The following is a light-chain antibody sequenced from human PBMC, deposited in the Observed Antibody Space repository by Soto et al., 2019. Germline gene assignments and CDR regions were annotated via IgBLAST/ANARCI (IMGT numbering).Light chain of an antibody. CDR2: GAS. CDR1: QSVSSSY. V-gene: IGKV3-20*01. J-gene: IGKJ3*01. CDR3: QQYGTSPFT. Sequence: EIVLTQSPGTLSLSPGERATLSCRASQSVSSSYLAWYQPKPGQAPRLLIYGASSRATGIPDRFSGSESGKDFTLTISRLEPEDFAVYYCQQYGTSPFTFGPGTKVDI.